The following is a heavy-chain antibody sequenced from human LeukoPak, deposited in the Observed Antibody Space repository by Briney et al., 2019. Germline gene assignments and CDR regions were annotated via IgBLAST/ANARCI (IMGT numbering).Heavy chain of an antibody. Sequence: PSETLSLTCNVSGGSISSYFWNWIRQSPGKGLEWIGYIYTTGSTNYNPSLKSRVSMSVDTSKNQLSLKLRSVTAADTAVYDCARGGHYYESSGLHWFDPWGQGTQVTVSS. D-gene: IGHD3-22*01. CDR3: ARGGHYYESSGLHWFDP. CDR2: IYTTGST. V-gene: IGHV4-4*09. CDR1: GGSISSYF. J-gene: IGHJ5*02.